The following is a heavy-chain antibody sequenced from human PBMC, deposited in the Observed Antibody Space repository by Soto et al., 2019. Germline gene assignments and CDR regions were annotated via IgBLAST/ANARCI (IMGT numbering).Heavy chain of an antibody. D-gene: IGHD4-17*01. J-gene: IGHJ4*02. CDR1: GFTFDDYA. CDR2: ISWNSGSI. Sequence: GGSLRLSCTASGFTFDDYAMHWVRQAPGKGLEWVSGISWNSGSIGYADSVKGRFTISRDNAKNSLYLQMNSLRAEDTALYYCAKDGVHYGDYATTLFDYWGQGTLVTVSS. CDR3: AKDGVHYGDYATTLFDY. V-gene: IGHV3-9*01.